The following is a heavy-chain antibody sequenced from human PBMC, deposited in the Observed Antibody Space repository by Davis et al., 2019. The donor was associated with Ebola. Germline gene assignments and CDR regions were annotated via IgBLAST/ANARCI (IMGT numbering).Heavy chain of an antibody. CDR2: ISGSGGST. V-gene: IGHV3-23*01. J-gene: IGHJ4*02. D-gene: IGHD3-3*01. CDR3: AKDRSYYDFWSGYSELFDY. Sequence: PGGSLRLSCAASGFTFSSYAMTWVRQAPGKGLEWVSAISGSGGSTYYADSVKGRFTISRDNSKNTLYLQMNSLRAEDTAVYYCAKDRSYYDFWSGYSELFDYWGQGTLVTVSS. CDR1: GFTFSSYA.